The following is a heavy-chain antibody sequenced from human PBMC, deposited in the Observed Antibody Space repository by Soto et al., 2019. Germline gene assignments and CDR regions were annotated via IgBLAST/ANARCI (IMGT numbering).Heavy chain of an antibody. CDR1: GGSISSGGYY. V-gene: IGHV4-31*03. CDR2: IYYSGST. J-gene: IGHJ6*02. D-gene: IGHD2-2*01. CDR3: ARDRILGEVPAARHYYYYYGMDV. Sequence: SSETLSLTCTVSGGSISSGGYYWSWIRQHPGKGLEWIGYIYYSGSTYYNPSLKSRVTISVDTSKNQFSLKLSSVTAADTAVYYCARDRILGEVPAARHYYYYYGMDVWGQGTTVTVSS.